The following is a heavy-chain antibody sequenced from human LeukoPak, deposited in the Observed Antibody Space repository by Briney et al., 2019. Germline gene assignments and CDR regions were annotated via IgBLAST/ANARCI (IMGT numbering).Heavy chain of an antibody. V-gene: IGHV1-69*13. D-gene: IGHD4-23*01. CDR2: IIPIFGTA. CDR1: GGTFSSYA. Sequence: SVKVSCKASGGTFSSYAISWVRQAPGQGLEWMGGIIPIFGTANYAQKFQGRVTITADESTSTAYMELSRLRSDDTAMYFCARVKDFGGNSNAFDIWGQGTMVTVSS. J-gene: IGHJ3*02. CDR3: ARVKDFGGNSNAFDI.